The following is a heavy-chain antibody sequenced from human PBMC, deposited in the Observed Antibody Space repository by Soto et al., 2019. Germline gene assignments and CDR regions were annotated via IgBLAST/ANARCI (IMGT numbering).Heavy chain of an antibody. V-gene: IGHV4-31*03. CDR1: GGSISSGGYY. J-gene: IGHJ4*02. Sequence: SETLSLTCTVSGGSISSGGYYWSWIRQHPGKGLEWIGYIYYSGSTYYNPSLKSRVTISVDTSKNQFSLKLSSVTAADTAVYYCARTRTIVVVVADYYFDYWGQGTLVTVSS. CDR3: ARTRTIVVVVADYYFDY. CDR2: IYYSGST. D-gene: IGHD2-15*01.